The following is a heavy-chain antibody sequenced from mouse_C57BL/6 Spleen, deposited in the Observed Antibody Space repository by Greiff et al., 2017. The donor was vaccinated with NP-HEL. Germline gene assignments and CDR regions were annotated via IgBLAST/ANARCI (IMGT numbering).Heavy chain of an antibody. V-gene: IGHV1-52*01. CDR1: GYTFTSYW. Sequence: QVQLQQPGAELVRPGSSVKLSCKASGYTFTSYWMHWVKQRPIQGLEWIGNIDPSDSETHYNQKFKDKATLTVDKSYITAYMQLSSLTSEVSAVYYCARGGLWYAMDYWGQGTSVTVSS. D-gene: IGHD1-1*02. J-gene: IGHJ4*01. CDR2: IDPSDSET. CDR3: ARGGLWYAMDY.